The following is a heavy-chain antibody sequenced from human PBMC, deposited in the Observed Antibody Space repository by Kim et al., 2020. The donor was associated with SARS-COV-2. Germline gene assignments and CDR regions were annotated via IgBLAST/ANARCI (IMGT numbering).Heavy chain of an antibody. CDR2: IKKDGSEK. V-gene: IGHV3-7*01. D-gene: IGHD2-21*01. CDR3: ARDVA. J-gene: IGHJ5*02. CDR1: GFTFSNFW. Sequence: GGSLRLSCAASGFTFSNFWMSWVRQAPGRGLEWVANIKKDGSEKYYVDSVRGRFTISRDNAKNLLFLQMNSLRAEDTGVYYCARDVAWGQGTLVSVSS.